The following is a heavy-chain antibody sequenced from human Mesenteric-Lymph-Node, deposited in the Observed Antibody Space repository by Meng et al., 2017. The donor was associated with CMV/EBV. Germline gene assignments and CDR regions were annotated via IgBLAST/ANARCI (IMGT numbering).Heavy chain of an antibody. CDR3: AKGSDQREYCFDY. V-gene: IGHV3-43D*03. CDR2: ISWDGGST. Sequence: GGSLRLSCAASGFTFDDFAMHWVRQAPGKGLEWVSLISWDGGSTYYADSVKGRFTISRDNSKNSLYLQMNSLRAEDTALYSCAKGSDQREYCFDYWGQGTLVTVSS. D-gene: IGHD6-25*01. J-gene: IGHJ4*02. CDR1: GFTFDDFA.